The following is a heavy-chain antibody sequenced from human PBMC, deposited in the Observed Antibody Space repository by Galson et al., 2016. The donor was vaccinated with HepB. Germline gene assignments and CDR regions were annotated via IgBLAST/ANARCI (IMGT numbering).Heavy chain of an antibody. CDR2: VNPSGGIT. V-gene: IGHV1-46*01. J-gene: IGHJ5*02. CDR3: ARTGYCTGGRCRNWLDP. CDR1: GYTFITYY. D-gene: IGHD2-8*02. Sequence: SVKVSCKASGYTFITYYIHWVRQAPGQGLEWIGIVNPSGGITSYAQKFEGRVTMTRDTSTSTVYMELSSLSSDNTAVYYCARTGYCTGGRCRNWLDPWGQGTLVSVSS.